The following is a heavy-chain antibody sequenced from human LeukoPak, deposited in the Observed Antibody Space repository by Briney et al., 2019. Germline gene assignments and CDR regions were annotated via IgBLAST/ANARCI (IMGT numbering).Heavy chain of an antibody. J-gene: IGHJ4*02. V-gene: IGHV3-21*01. CDR2: ISSSRSYI. Sequence: GGSLRLSCAASGFTFSSYSMNWVRQAPGEGLEWVSSISSSRSYIYYADSVRGRFTVSRDNAKNTLYLQMNSLRAEDTAVYYCARDVHYDFWTGYYSTWPLGYWGQGTLVTVSS. CDR3: ARDVHYDFWTGYYSTWPLGY. CDR1: GFTFSSYS. D-gene: IGHD3-3*01.